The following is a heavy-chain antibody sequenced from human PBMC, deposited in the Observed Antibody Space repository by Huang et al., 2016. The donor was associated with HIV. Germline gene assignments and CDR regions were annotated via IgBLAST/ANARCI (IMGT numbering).Heavy chain of an antibody. CDR3: ARGTGSSWYIGWFDP. V-gene: IGHV1-2*02. CDR2: SNPNSGGT. CDR1: GYTFTGYY. D-gene: IGHD6-13*01. J-gene: IGHJ5*02. Sequence: QVQLVQSGAEVKKPGASVKVSCKASGYTFTGYYMHWVRQAPGQGLGWMGWSNPNSGGTNYAQKFQGRVTMTRDTSISTAYMELSRLRSDDTAVYYCARGTGSSWYIGWFDPWGQGTLVTVSS.